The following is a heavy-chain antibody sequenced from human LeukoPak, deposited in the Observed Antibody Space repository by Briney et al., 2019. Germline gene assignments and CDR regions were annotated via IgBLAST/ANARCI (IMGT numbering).Heavy chain of an antibody. V-gene: IGHV3-9*01. Sequence: GGSLRLSCAASGFTFDDYAMHWVRQAPGKGLEWVSGISWNSGSIGYADSVKGRFTISRDNAKNSLYLQMNSLRAEDTALYYCAKGEAHYDSSGYYPFDYWGQGTLVTVSS. CDR3: AKGEAHYDSSGYYPFDY. D-gene: IGHD3-22*01. CDR2: ISWNSGSI. CDR1: GFTFDDYA. J-gene: IGHJ4*02.